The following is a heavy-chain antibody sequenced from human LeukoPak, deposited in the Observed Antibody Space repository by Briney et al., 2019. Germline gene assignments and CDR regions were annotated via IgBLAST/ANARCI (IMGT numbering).Heavy chain of an antibody. J-gene: IGHJ3*02. D-gene: IGHD2-2*01. CDR1: GFTFSSYA. Sequence: GGSLRLSCAASGFTFSSYAMSWVRQAPGKGLEWVSAISGSGGSTYYADSVKGRFTISRDNSKDTLYLQMNSLRAEDTAVYYCAKDQYFTSLKNAFDIWGQGTMVTVSS. V-gene: IGHV3-23*01. CDR3: AKDQYFTSLKNAFDI. CDR2: ISGSGGST.